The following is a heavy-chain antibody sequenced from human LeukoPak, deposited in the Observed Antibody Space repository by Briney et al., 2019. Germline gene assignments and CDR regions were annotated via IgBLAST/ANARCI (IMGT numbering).Heavy chain of an antibody. CDR2: IGGSGSTI. D-gene: IGHD1/OR15-1a*01. CDR3: ARGTYYFEK. J-gene: IGHJ4*02. CDR1: GFTFVNAW. Sequence: GGSLRLSCAASGFTFVNAWMNWVRQAPGKGLEWVSYIGGSGSTIYYADSVKGRFTISRDNAKSSLYLQMNSLRVEDTAVYYCARGTYYFEKWGQGTLVTVSS. V-gene: IGHV3-48*04.